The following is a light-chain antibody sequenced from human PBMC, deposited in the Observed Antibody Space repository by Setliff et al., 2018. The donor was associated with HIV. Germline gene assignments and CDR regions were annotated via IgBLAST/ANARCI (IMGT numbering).Light chain of an antibody. V-gene: IGLV3-21*03. J-gene: IGLJ1*01. Sequence: SYELTQPVSVSVAPGKTARITCGGNNIGSKTVHWYQQKPGQAPVLVIYDDGDRPSGIPERFSGSNSGTTATLTISRVEAADEADYYCQVWDSRSDHFVFGTGTKVTVL. CDR1: NIGSKT. CDR2: DDG. CDR3: QVWDSRSDHFV.